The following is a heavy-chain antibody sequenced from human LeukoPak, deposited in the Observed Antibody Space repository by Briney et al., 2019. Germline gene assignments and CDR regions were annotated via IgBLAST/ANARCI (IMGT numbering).Heavy chain of an antibody. D-gene: IGHD6-19*01. Sequence: PGGPLRLSCAASGFSFSTAWMSWVRQAPGKGLEWVGRIKRKTDGEATDYTPPVKGRFTISRDDSKSTLYLQMNNLKTEDTALYFCTTGLSVAGIDSWGQGTLVTVSS. J-gene: IGHJ4*02. CDR2: IKRKTDGEAT. V-gene: IGHV3-15*01. CDR1: GFSFSTAW. CDR3: TTGLSVAGIDS.